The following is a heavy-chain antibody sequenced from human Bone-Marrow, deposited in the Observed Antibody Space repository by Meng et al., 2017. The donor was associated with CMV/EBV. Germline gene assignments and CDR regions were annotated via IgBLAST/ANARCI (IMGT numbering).Heavy chain of an antibody. Sequence: GESLKISCAASGFTFSSYSMNWVRQAPGKGLEWVSYISSSSSTIYYADSVKGRFTISRDNAKNSLYLQMNSLRAEDTAVYYCARDGVTIFGVVIGVNWFDPWGQGTLVTVSS. J-gene: IGHJ5*02. V-gene: IGHV3-48*04. CDR1: GFTFSSYS. CDR2: ISSSSSTI. D-gene: IGHD3-3*01. CDR3: ARDGVTIFGVVIGVNWFDP.